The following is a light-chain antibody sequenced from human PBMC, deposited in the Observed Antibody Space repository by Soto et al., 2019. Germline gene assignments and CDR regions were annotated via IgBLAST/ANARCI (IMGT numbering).Light chain of an antibody. J-gene: IGKJ5*01. CDR3: QQYNNRPSIP. V-gene: IGKV3-15*01. CDR1: KSGRLS. Sequence: IVLTHSPATLSVSLGDSGTLSCRACKSGRLSFAWFQMRPGQPPRLLIYGASTRATDIPARFSGCGCGRDVTLTISSLQSVEFAVFYGQQYNNRPSIPFGQGTRVEIK. CDR2: GAS.